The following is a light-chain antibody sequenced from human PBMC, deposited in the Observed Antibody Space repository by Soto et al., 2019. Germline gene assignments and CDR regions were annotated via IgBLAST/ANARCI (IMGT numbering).Light chain of an antibody. Sequence: EIVMTQSPATLSVSPGDGATLSCRASQSVDSNLAWYQQKPGQTPRLLIYGASTRPTGIPARFSGSGSGTEFTLTISSLQSEDSAVYYCQQYNDWPFTFGGGTKVEIK. J-gene: IGKJ4*01. V-gene: IGKV3D-15*01. CDR3: QQYNDWPFT. CDR2: GAS. CDR1: QSVDSN.